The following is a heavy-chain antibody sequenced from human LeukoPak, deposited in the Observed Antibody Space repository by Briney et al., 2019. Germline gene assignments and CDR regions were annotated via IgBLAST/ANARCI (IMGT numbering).Heavy chain of an antibody. D-gene: IGHD4-17*01. J-gene: IGHJ4*02. CDR3: ARVRGARMTTVTN. V-gene: IGHV4-34*01. CDR1: GGSFSGYY. Sequence: SETLSLTCAVYGGSFSGYYWSWIRQPPGKGLEWIGEINHSGSTNYNPSLKSRVTISVDTSKNQSSLKLSSVTAADTAAYYCARVRGARMTTVTNWGQGTLVTVSS. CDR2: INHSGST.